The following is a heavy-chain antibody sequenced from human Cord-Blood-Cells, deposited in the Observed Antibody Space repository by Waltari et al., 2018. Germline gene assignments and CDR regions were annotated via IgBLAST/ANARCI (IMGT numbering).Heavy chain of an antibody. CDR3: ARHRESSSFDY. J-gene: IGHJ4*02. CDR1: GFTVSSNY. V-gene: IGHV3-53*01. Sequence: EVQLVESGGGLIQPGGSLRLSCAASGFTVSSNYMSRVRQAPGKGLEWVSVIYSGGSTYYADSVKGRFTISRDNSKNTLYLQMNSLRAEDTAVYYCARHRESSSFDYWGQGTLVTVSS. CDR2: IYSGGST. D-gene: IGHD6-6*01.